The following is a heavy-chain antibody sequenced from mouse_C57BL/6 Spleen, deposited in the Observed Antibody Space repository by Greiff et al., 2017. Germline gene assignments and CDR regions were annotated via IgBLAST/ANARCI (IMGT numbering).Heavy chain of an antibody. Sequence: QVHLQQSGAELVKPGASVKISCKASGYAFSSYWMNWVKQRPGTGLEWIGQVYPGAGDTNYNGQFKGKATLTADKSSSTAYMQLSSLTSEDSAVDFCARGTGTLFDYWGQGTTLTVSS. V-gene: IGHV1-80*01. CDR1: GYAFSSYW. D-gene: IGHD4-1*01. J-gene: IGHJ2*01. CDR2: VYPGAGDT. CDR3: ARGTGTLFDY.